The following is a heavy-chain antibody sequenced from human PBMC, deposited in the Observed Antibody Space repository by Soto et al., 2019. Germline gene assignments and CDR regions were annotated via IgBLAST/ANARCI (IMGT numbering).Heavy chain of an antibody. V-gene: IGHV3-30*18. D-gene: IGHD6-19*01. J-gene: IGHJ4*02. CDR1: GFTFSSYV. CDR2: VSNDGSNK. CDR3: AKVLLTYTSGWYHPHFDY. Sequence: GGSLRLSCAASGFTFSSYVMHWVRQAPGKGLEWVAVVSNDGSNKDYADSVKGRFTISRDNSKNTLYLQMNSLRAEDTAVYYCAKVLLTYTSGWYHPHFDYWGQGTLVTVSS.